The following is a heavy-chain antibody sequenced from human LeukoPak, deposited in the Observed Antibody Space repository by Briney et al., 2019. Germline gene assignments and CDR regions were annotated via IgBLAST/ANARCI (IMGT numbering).Heavy chain of an antibody. CDR3: ARVGLGAAHKTNWFDP. J-gene: IGHJ5*02. D-gene: IGHD1-26*01. CDR2: IYYSGST. Sequence: SETLSLTCTVSGGSINSSSYYWGWIRQPPGKGLEWIGYIYYSGSTNYNPSLKSRVTISVDTSKNQFSLKLSSVTAADTAVYYCARVGLGAAHKTNWFDPWGQGTLVTVSS. CDR1: GGSINSSSYY. V-gene: IGHV4-61*05.